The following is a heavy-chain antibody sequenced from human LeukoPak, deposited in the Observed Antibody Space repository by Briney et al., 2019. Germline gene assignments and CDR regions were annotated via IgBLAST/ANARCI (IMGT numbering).Heavy chain of an antibody. J-gene: IGHJ4*02. Sequence: GGSLRLSCTASGFTFSSYSMNWVRQAPGKGLEWVSSISTSSSYIYYADSVKGRFIISRDNAKNSLYLQMNSLRVEDTAVYYCLRGDRRDYWGQETLVTVSS. CDR3: LRGDRRDY. CDR1: GFTFSSYS. CDR2: ISTSSSYI. V-gene: IGHV3-21*06.